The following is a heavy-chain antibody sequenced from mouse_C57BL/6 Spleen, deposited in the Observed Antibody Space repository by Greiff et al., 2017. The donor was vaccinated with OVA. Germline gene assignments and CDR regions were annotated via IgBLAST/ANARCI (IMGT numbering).Heavy chain of an antibody. CDR2: IDPNSGGT. V-gene: IGHV1-72*01. J-gene: IGHJ4*01. CDR3: ARSMITTPYYAMDY. D-gene: IGHD2-4*01. Sequence: QVQLQQPGAELVKPGASVKLSCKASGYTFTSYWMHWVKQRPGRGLEWMGRIDPNSGGTKYNEKFKSKATLTVDKPSSTAYMQLSSLTSEDSAVYYCARSMITTPYYAMDYWGQGTSVTVSS. CDR1: GYTFTSYW.